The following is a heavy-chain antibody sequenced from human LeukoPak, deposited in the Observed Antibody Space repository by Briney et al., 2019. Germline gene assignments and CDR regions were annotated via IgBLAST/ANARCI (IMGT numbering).Heavy chain of an antibody. D-gene: IGHD5-24*01. CDR2: INPSGGST. CDR1: GYTFTSYY. CDR3: ARVDGSPGVIDY. V-gene: IGHV1-46*01. Sequence: GASVKVSCKASGYTFTSYYMHWVRRAPGQGLEGMGIINPSGGSTSYAQKFQGRVTMTRDTSTSTVYMELSSLRSEDTAVYYCARVDGSPGVIDYWGQGTLVTVSS. J-gene: IGHJ4*02.